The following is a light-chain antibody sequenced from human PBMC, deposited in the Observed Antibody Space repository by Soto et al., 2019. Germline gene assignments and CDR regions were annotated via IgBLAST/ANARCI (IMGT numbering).Light chain of an antibody. CDR1: QSVSSSY. J-gene: IGKJ5*01. CDR2: GAS. CDR3: QQSFSTPLIT. V-gene: IGKV3-20*01. Sequence: TLSLSPGGRATLSCRAIQSVSSSYLAWYQQKPGQAPRLLIYGASSRATGIPDRFSGSGSGTAFTLTISSLQPEDFATYYSQQSFSTPLITFRQGTRLEIK.